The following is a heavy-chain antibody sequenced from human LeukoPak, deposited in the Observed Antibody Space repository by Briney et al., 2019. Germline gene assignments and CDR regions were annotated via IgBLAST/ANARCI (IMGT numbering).Heavy chain of an antibody. D-gene: IGHD3-9*01. CDR1: GFTFSSYS. J-gene: IGHJ3*02. CDR2: ISSSSSYI. Sequence: GGSLRLSCAASGFTFSSYSMNWVRQAPGKGLEWVSSISSSSSYIYYAGSVKGRFTISRDNAKNSLYLQMNSLRAEDTAVYYCARESTRGNFDWFHQGYAFDIWGQGTMVTVSS. V-gene: IGHV3-21*04. CDR3: ARESTRGNFDWFHQGYAFDI.